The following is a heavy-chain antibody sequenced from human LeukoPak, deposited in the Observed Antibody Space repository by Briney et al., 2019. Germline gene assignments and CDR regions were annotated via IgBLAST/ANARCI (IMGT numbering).Heavy chain of an antibody. CDR3: ARGQQLVRFLPWDY. D-gene: IGHD6-6*01. CDR1: GFIFSDYY. J-gene: IGHJ4*02. CDR2: ISSSGSTI. V-gene: IGHV3-11*01. Sequence: GGSLRLSCAASGFIFSDYYMSLIRQAPGKGLEWVSYISSSGSTIYYADSVKGRFTISRDNAKNSLYLQMNSLRAEDTAVYYCARGQQLVRFLPWDYWGQGTLVTVSS.